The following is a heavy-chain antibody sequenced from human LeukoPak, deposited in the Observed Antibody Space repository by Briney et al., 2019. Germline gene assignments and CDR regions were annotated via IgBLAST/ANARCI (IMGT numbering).Heavy chain of an antibody. D-gene: IGHD1-26*01. CDR1: GYTFTGYY. V-gene: IGHV1-2*02. Sequence: ASVKVSCKASGYTFTGYYMHWVRQAPGQGLEWIGWINPNSGGTNYAQKFQGRVTMTRDTSISTAYMELSRLRSDDTAVYYCARDDSGSYLAFDIWGQGAMVTVSS. CDR3: ARDDSGSYLAFDI. CDR2: INPNSGGT. J-gene: IGHJ3*02.